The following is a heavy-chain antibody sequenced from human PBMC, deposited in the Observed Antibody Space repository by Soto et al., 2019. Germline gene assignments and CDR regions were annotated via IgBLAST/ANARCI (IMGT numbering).Heavy chain of an antibody. V-gene: IGHV1-3*01. D-gene: IGHD2-21*02. CDR2: INAGNGNT. CDR1: GYTFTSYA. J-gene: IGHJ4*02. CDR3: ARSIVVVTALDY. Sequence: ASVKVSCKASGYTFTSYAMHWVRQAPGQRLEWMGWINAGNGNTKYSQKFQGRVTIARDTSASTAYMELSSLRSEDTAVYYCARSIVVVTALDYWGQGTLVTVSS.